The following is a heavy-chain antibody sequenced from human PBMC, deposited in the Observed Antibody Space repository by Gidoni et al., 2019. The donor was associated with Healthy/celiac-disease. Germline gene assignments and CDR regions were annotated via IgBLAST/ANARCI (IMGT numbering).Heavy chain of an antibody. V-gene: IGHV4-31*03. J-gene: IGHJ4*02. CDR3: ARAYYDILTGYHTFDY. D-gene: IGHD3-9*01. Sequence: QVQLQESGPGLVKPSQTLSLTCTVSGGSISSCGYYWSWIRQHPGKGLEWIGYIYYSGSTYYNPSLKSRVTISVDTSKNQFSLKLSSVTAADTAVYYCARAYYDILTGYHTFDYWGQGTLVTVSS. CDR2: IYYSGST. CDR1: GGSISSCGYY.